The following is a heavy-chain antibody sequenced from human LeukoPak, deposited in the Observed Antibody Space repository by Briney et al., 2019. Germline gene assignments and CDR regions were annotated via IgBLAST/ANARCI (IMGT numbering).Heavy chain of an antibody. CDR3: ARSSGWWSLDY. J-gene: IGHJ4*02. D-gene: IGHD6-19*01. CDR2: FDTGFGT. Sequence: GGFLRLSCAASGFTFSTASLHWVRQAPGRGLEWVSAFDTGFGTYYPDSLRGRFTISRDNSKNTLFLQMNSLRAEDTAVYYCARSSGWWSLDYWGQGTLVTVSS. CDR1: GFTFSTAS. V-gene: IGHV3-23*01.